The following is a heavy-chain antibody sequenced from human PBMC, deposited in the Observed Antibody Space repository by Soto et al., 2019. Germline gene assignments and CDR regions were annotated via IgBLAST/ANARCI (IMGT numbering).Heavy chain of an antibody. CDR3: ARQEYTSSFGVDV. CDR2: IDPSDSYT. Sequence: PGESLKMSCDCSGYSFTIDWITLVLQMPGKGLDWMGRIDPSDSYTNYSPSFQGHVTISADTSISTAYLQWSSLKASDTAIYYCARQEYTSSFGVDVWGQGTTVTFSS. V-gene: IGHV5-10-1*01. CDR1: GYSFTIDW. J-gene: IGHJ6*02. D-gene: IGHD6-6*01.